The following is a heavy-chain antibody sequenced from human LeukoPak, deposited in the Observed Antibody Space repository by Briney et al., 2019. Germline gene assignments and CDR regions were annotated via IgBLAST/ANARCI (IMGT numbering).Heavy chain of an antibody. Sequence: SETLSLTCTVSGGSISSYYWSWIRQPPGKGLEWIGYIYTSGSTNYNPSLKSRVTISVDTSKNRFSLKLSSVTAADTAVYYCARSREGDGFRYFDYWGQGTLVTVSS. J-gene: IGHJ4*02. CDR3: ARSREGDGFRYFDY. CDR2: IYTSGST. V-gene: IGHV4-4*09. D-gene: IGHD5-24*01. CDR1: GGSISSYY.